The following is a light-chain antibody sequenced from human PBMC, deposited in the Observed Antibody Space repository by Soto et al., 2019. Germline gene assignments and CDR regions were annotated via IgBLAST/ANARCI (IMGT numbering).Light chain of an antibody. Sequence: QAVVTQPPSASGSPGQSVTISCTGTSSDVGGYNYVSWYQQYPGKVPKLMVYEVNKRPSGVPDRFSGSKSGNTASLTVSGLQADDEADYYCTSYAGGNNVFGTGTKLTVL. CDR2: EVN. CDR3: TSYAGGNNV. CDR1: SSDVGGYNY. J-gene: IGLJ1*01. V-gene: IGLV2-8*01.